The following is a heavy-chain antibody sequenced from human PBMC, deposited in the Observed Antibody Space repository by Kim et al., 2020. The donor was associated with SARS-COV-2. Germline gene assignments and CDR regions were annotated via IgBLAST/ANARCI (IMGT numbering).Heavy chain of an antibody. D-gene: IGHD1-1*01. J-gene: IGHJ4*02. CDR3: AKDHRLELELDY. CDR1: GFTFSSYG. CDR2: ISYDGSNK. Sequence: GGSLRLSCAASGFTFSSYGMHWVRQAPGKGLEWVAVISYDGSNKYYADSVKGRFTISRDNSKNTLYLQMNSLRAEDTAVYYCAKDHRLELELDYWGQGTLVTVSS. V-gene: IGHV3-30*18.